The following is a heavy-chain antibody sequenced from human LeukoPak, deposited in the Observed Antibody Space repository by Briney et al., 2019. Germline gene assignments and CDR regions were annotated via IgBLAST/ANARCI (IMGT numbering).Heavy chain of an antibody. J-gene: IGHJ5*02. D-gene: IGHD3-10*01. CDR1: GFTFTTYS. V-gene: IGHV3-21*04. Sequence: GGSLRLSCAASGFTFTTYSMNWVRQAPGKGLEWVSFLSSSGSHVYYADSVKGRFTISRDNAKNSLYLQMNGLRAEDTAVYYCARDSSREWFGDRYFDPWGQGTLVTVSS. CDR2: LSSSGSHV. CDR3: ARDSSREWFGDRYFDP.